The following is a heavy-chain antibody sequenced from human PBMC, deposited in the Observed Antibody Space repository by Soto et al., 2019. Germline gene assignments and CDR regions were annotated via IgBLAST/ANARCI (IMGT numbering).Heavy chain of an antibody. D-gene: IGHD2-2*01. V-gene: IGHV4-4*02. Sequence: QVQLQESGPGLVKPSGTLSLTCAVSGGSISSSNWWSWVRQPPGKGLEWIGEIYHSGSTNYNPSRNGRAPISLDTSTNTVTLTLRSVTAADPAVYYCASVVGGYYHGMDVWGQGTTVTVSS. CDR3: ASVVGGYYHGMDV. CDR1: GGSISSSNW. CDR2: IYHSGST. J-gene: IGHJ6*02.